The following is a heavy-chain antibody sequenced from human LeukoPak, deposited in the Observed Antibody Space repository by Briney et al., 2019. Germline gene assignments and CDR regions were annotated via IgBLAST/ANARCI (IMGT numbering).Heavy chain of an antibody. V-gene: IGHV3-11*01. CDR1: GFTFSDYY. Sequence: GGSLRLSCAASGFTFSDYYMSWIRQAPGKGLEWVSYISSSGSTIYYADSVKGRFTISRDNAKNSLYLQMNSLRAEDTAVYYCARERVVAATEPPYGMDVWGQGTTVTVSS. CDR3: ARERVVAATEPPYGMDV. CDR2: ISSSGSTI. D-gene: IGHD2-15*01. J-gene: IGHJ6*02.